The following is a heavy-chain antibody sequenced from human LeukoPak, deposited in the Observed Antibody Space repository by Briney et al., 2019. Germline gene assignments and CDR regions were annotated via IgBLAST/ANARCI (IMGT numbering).Heavy chain of an antibody. CDR1: GFTFTNYG. V-gene: IGHV3-23*01. CDR3: ANAGPFYFDG. CDR2: ISGNSATR. Sequence: PGGSLRLSCAASGFTFTNYGMHWVRQAPGKGLEWVSAISGNSATRHYADSVKGRFTISRDNSKSTLSLQMNSLRAEDTAVYYCANAGPFYFDGWGQGFLVTVSS. J-gene: IGHJ4*02.